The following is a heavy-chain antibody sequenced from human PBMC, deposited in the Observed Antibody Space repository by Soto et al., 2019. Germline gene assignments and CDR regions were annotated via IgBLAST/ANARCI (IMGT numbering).Heavy chain of an antibody. CDR1: GFTVGNNY. D-gene: IGHD3-10*01. J-gene: IGHJ4*02. CDR3: AKDGRGSGSHYNSFGY. Sequence: EVQLVESGGGLIQPGGSLKLSCAASGFTVGNNYMSWVRQAPGKGLEWVSLIYSTGTTKYADSAKGRFTVSRDKAKNTLYLQMNSLRAGDTAVYYCAKDGRGSGSHYNSFGYWGQGTLVTVSS. CDR2: IYSTGTT. V-gene: IGHV3-53*01.